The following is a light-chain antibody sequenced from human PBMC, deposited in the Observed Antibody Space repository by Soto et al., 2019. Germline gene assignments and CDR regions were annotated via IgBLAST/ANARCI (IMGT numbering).Light chain of an antibody. CDR3: QQLLSYPIT. CDR2: AAS. J-gene: IGKJ5*01. Sequence: AIRLTQSQSSLSASEGETVTLTCLASQGISSYLAWYQQKPGKAPKLLIYAASTLQSGVPSGFSGSGSGTSFTLTISSLQPEDFATYYCQQLLSYPITFGQGTRLEIK. CDR1: QGISSY. V-gene: IGKV1-8*01.